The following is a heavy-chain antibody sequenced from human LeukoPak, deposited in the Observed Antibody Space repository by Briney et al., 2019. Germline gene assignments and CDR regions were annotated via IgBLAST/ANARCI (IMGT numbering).Heavy chain of an antibody. CDR2: INHSGGT. J-gene: IGHJ6*03. D-gene: IGHD3-10*01. Sequence: SETLSLTCAVYGESFSGYYWSWIRQPPGKGLEWIGEINHSGGTNYNPSLKSRVTISVNTSKNQFSLRLSSVTAAATALYYCARGRRGFGVYYYHYYIDVLGKGATVTVSS. CDR1: GESFSGYY. V-gene: IGHV4-34*01. CDR3: ARGRRGFGVYYYHYYIDV.